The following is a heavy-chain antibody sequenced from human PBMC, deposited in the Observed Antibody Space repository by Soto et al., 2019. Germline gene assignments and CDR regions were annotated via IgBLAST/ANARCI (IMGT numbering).Heavy chain of an antibody. D-gene: IGHD1-1*01. Sequence: PGESLKISCAASGFTFSSYGMHWVRQAPGKGLEWVAVISYDGSNKYYADSVKGRFTISRDNSKNTLYLQMNSLRAEDTAVYYCAKRGSTGTTAFDIWGQGTMVTVSS. J-gene: IGHJ3*02. CDR3: AKRGSTGTTAFDI. CDR1: GFTFSSYG. V-gene: IGHV3-30*18. CDR2: ISYDGSNK.